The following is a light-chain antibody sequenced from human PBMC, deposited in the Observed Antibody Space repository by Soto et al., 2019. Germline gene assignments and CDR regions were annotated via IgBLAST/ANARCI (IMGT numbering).Light chain of an antibody. Sequence: DLQMTQSPSSLSASVGDRVTITCRASQSVSSWLAWYQQKPGKAPKLLIYKVSNLESGVPSRFSGSGSGTDFTLTINSLQPDDFATYYCQQHSTYPLTFGPGTKVDIK. V-gene: IGKV1-5*03. J-gene: IGKJ3*01. CDR2: KVS. CDR1: QSVSSW. CDR3: QQHSTYPLT.